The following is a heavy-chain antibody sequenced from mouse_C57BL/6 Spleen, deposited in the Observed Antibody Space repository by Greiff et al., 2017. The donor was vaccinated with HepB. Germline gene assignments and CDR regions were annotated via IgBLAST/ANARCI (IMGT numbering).Heavy chain of an antibody. J-gene: IGHJ4*01. CDR2: INPNNGGT. D-gene: IGHD2-3*01. CDR1: GYTFTDYN. Sequence: VQLQQSGPELVKPGASVKIPCKASGYTFTDYNMDWVKQSHGKSLEWIGDINPNNGGTIYNQKFKGKAALTVDKSSSTAYMELHSLTSEGTAVYYCARRLRWYAVDYWGQGTSVTASS. V-gene: IGHV1-18*01. CDR3: ARRLRWYAVDY.